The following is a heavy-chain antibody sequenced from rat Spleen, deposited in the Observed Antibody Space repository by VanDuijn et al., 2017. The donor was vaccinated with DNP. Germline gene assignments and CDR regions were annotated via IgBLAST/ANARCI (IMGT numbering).Heavy chain of an antibody. CDR1: GFTFSDYN. Sequence: EVQLVESGGGLVQSGRSLKVSCAASGFTFSDYNMAWVRQAPKKGLEWVATISISGSSTYYRDSVKGRFTISRDDAKNTLYLQMNSLRSEDTATYYCTRKLTGSANYYFHYWGQGVMVTVSS. CDR3: TRKLTGSANYYFHY. V-gene: IGHV5S10*01. CDR2: ISISGSST. D-gene: IGHD5-1*01. J-gene: IGHJ2*01.